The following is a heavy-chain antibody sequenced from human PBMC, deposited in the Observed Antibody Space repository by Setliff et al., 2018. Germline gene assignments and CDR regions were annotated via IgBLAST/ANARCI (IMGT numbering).Heavy chain of an antibody. J-gene: IGHJ4*02. CDR2: VYYSGTA. CDR1: GGSFTPYY. Sequence: PSETLSLTCTVSGGSFTPYYWSWIRQPPGKGLEWIGYVYYSGTAYYNPSLKSRVTVIVDTSKNQFSRRLSSVTAADTAVYYCARGRNVAARLDSWGQGTLVTVSS. CDR3: ARGRNVAARLDS. V-gene: IGHV4-59*12. D-gene: IGHD6-6*01.